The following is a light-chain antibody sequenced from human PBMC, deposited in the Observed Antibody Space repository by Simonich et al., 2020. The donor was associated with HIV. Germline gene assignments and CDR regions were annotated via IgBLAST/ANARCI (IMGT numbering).Light chain of an antibody. CDR1: SSDIGGYNY. V-gene: IGLV2-14*01. Sequence: QSALTQPASVSGSPGQSITISCSGTSSDIGGYNYISWYQQHPGKAPRLMIYEVTNRPSGVSNCFSGSKSGNTASLTISGLQAEDEADYYCSSYTSSSTWVLGGGTKLTVL. CDR3: SSYTSSSTWV. J-gene: IGLJ3*02. CDR2: EVT.